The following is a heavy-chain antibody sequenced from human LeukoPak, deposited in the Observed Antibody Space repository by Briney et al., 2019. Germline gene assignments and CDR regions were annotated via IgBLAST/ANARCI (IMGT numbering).Heavy chain of an antibody. D-gene: IGHD3-10*01. CDR3: ARDTYYYYGSGSYYEDIYGMDV. CDR2: INTNTGNP. CDR1: GYTFTSYA. Sequence: ASVKVSCKASGYTFTSYAMNWVRQAPGQGLEWMGWINTNTGNPTYAQGFTGRFVFSLDTSVSTAYLQISSLKAEDTAVYYCARDTYYYYGSGSYYEDIYGMDVWGQGTTVTVSS. V-gene: IGHV7-4-1*02. J-gene: IGHJ6*02.